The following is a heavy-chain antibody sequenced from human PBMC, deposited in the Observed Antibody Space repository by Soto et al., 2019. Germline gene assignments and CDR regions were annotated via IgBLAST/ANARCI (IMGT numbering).Heavy chain of an antibody. CDR3: AKNGHSSGWYGDY. Sequence: QVQLVESGGGVVQPGRSLRLSCAASGFTFRTNAMHWVRQAPGKGLEWVAVISYDGNNKYYADSVKGRFTISRDNSKNTLYLQMNSLRAEDTAVYYCAKNGHSSGWYGDYWGQGTLVTVSS. J-gene: IGHJ4*02. D-gene: IGHD6-19*01. CDR2: ISYDGNNK. V-gene: IGHV3-30*18. CDR1: GFTFRTNA.